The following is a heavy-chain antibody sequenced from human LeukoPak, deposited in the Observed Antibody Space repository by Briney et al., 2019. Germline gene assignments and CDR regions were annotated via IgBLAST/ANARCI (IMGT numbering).Heavy chain of an antibody. D-gene: IGHD3-3*01. CDR1: GGSISSGGYY. Sequence: PSETLSLTCTVSGGSISSGGYYWSWIRQHPGKGLEWIGYIYYSGSTYYNPSLKRRVTLSVDTSKNQFSLKLSSVTAADTAVYYCARGLYDFWSGYSNWFDPWGQGTLVTVSS. V-gene: IGHV4-31*03. CDR2: IYYSGST. CDR3: ARGLYDFWSGYSNWFDP. J-gene: IGHJ5*02.